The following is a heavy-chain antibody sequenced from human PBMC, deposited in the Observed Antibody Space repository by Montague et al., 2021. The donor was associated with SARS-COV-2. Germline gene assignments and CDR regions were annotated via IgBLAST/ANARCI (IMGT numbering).Heavy chain of an antibody. CDR3: ARVGRQQLVRLYGMDV. CDR1: GASISSSSYY. Sequence: SETLSLTCTVSGASISSSSYYWGWIRQPPGKGLEWIGSIYYSGSTYYNPSLESRVTISVDTSKNQFSLKLSSVTAADTAVYYCARVGRQQLVRLYGMDVWGQGTTVTVS. V-gene: IGHV4-39*07. CDR2: IYYSGST. J-gene: IGHJ6*02. D-gene: IGHD6-13*01.